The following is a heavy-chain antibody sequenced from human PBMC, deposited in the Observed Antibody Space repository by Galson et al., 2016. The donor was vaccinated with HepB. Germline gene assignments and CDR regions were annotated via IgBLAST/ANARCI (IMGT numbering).Heavy chain of an antibody. CDR1: GLTFSRDG. Sequence: SLRLSCAASGLTFSRDGMHSVRQPPAKGLEWVAVIWSDGNTTFYADSVKGRFTISGDNSKNTLFLQLNSLRAEDTAVYYCARAHTIMLNYFDYWGQGTLVTVSS. J-gene: IGHJ4*02. CDR2: IWSDGNTT. CDR3: ARAHTIMLNYFDY. D-gene: IGHD3-16*01. V-gene: IGHV3-33*01.